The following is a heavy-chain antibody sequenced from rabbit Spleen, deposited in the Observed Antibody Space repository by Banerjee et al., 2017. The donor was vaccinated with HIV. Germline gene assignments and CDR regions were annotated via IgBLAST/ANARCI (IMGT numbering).Heavy chain of an antibody. CDR3: ARDAGTSFSTYGMDL. V-gene: IGHV1S45*01. Sequence: QQQLEESGGGLVKPGGTLTLTCKASGFSFNSGYDMCWVRQAPGKGLEWVACAYAGSSGSTYSATWAKGRFTISKSSSTTVTLQMTGLTAADTATYFCARDAGTSFSTYGMDLWGPGTLVTVS. J-gene: IGHJ6*01. CDR1: GFSFNSGYD. CDR2: AYAGSSGST. D-gene: IGHD4-2*01.